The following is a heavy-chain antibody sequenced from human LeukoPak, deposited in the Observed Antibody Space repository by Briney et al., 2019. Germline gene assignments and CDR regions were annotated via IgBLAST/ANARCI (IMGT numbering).Heavy chain of an antibody. J-gene: IGHJ4*02. CDR2: IYYTGNT. CDR3: VVTAIGGHSDY. V-gene: IGHV4-39*07. CDR1: GASISGSGYY. Sequence: SETLSLTCAVSGASISGSGYYLGWIRQPPGKGLEWIGNIYYTGNTYYNASLQSRVTISIDTSKNQFSLKLSSVTAADTAVYYCVVTAIGGHSDYWGQGTLVTVSS. D-gene: IGHD2-21*02.